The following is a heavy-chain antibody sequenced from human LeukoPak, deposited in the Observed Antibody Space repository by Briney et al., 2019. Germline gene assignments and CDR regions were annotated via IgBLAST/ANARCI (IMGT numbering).Heavy chain of an antibody. CDR3: AKDFLSGSPRYYFDY. CDR1: GFTFDDYG. CDR2: ISGSGGST. Sequence: GGSLRLSCAASGFTFDDYGMSWVRQAPGKGLEWASAISGSGGSTYYADSVKGRFTISRDNSKNTLYLQMNSLRAEDTAVYYCAKDFLSGSPRYYFDYWGQGTLVTVSS. V-gene: IGHV3-23*01. J-gene: IGHJ4*02. D-gene: IGHD1-26*01.